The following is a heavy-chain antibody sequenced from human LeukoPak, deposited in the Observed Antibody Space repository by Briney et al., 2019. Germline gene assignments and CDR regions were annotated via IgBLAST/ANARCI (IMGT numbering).Heavy chain of an antibody. V-gene: IGHV3-30*01. CDR3: TRDAYNFNDFDY. J-gene: IGHJ4*02. CDR2: VSSHGNDG. D-gene: IGHD5-24*01. Sequence: GRSLRLSCAVSEFTFSHFAMHWVRQAPGRGLEWVAVVSSHGNDGYYADSVKGRFTISRDNSKNTLYLQIDSLRAEDTAIYYCTRDAYNFNDFDYWGQGTLVTVSS. CDR1: EFTFSHFA.